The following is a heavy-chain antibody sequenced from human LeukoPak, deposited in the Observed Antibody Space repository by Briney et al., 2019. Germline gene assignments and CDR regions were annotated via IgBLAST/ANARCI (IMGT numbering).Heavy chain of an antibody. CDR1: GDSISSGGYY. Sequence: PQTPSLTCTVSGDSISSGGYYWSWIRQHPGKGLEWIGYIYYSGSTYYNPSLKSRVTISIDASKNQFSLKLTSVTAADTAVYYCARVAGYSSPFAYWGQGTQVTVSS. CDR2: IYYSGST. CDR3: ARVAGYSSPFAY. V-gene: IGHV4-31*03. D-gene: IGHD6-13*01. J-gene: IGHJ4*02.